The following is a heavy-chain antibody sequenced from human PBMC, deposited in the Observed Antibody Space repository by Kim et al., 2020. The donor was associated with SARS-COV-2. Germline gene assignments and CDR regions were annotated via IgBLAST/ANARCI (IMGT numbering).Heavy chain of an antibody. CDR3: ARGTGNVYYFDS. Sequence: SETLSLTCAVSGGSLSSGDYYWSWIRQPPGKGLEWLGYISHSGNLYYDPSLKSRLSILSDTSKNQFSLNLRSTTVADTAVYYCARGTGNVYYFDSWGQGTLVIVSS. CDR1: GGSLSSGDYY. V-gene: IGHV4-30-4*01. D-gene: IGHD1-1*01. J-gene: IGHJ4*02. CDR2: ISHSGNL.